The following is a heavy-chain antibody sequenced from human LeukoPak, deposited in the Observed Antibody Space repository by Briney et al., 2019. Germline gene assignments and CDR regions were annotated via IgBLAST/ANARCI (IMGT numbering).Heavy chain of an antibody. CDR1: GYTFTSYY. D-gene: IGHD4-17*01. CDR2: INPSGGST. Sequence: ASVKVSCKASGYTFTSYYMHWVRQAPGQGLGWMGIINPSGGSTSYAQKFQGRVTMTRDTSTSTVYMELSSLRSEDTAVYYCARAVTTSPYYYYGMDVWGQGTTVTVSS. V-gene: IGHV1-46*01. CDR3: ARAVTTSPYYYYGMDV. J-gene: IGHJ6*02.